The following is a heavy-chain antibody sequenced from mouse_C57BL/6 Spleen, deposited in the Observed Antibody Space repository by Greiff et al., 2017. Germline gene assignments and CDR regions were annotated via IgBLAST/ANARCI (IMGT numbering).Heavy chain of an antibody. D-gene: IGHD1-1*01. Sequence: QVQLQQPGAELVMPGASVKLSCKASGYTFTSYWMHWVKQRPGQGLEWIGEIDPSDSYTNYNQKFKGKSTLTVDKSSSTAYMQLSSLTSEDSAVDYCARKDYGSSPFAYWGQGTLVTVSA. CDR1: GYTFTSYW. V-gene: IGHV1-69*01. CDR3: ARKDYGSSPFAY. J-gene: IGHJ3*01. CDR2: IDPSDSYT.